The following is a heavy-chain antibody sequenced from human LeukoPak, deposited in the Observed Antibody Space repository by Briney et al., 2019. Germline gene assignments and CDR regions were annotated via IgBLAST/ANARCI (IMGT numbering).Heavy chain of an antibody. CDR1: GFTFSSYG. CDR2: IWYDGSNK. Sequence: PGGSLRLSCAASGFTFSSYGFHWVRQAPGKGLEWVAVIWYDGSNKYYADSVKGRFTISRDSSKNTLYLQMNSLRAEDTAVYYCAKDGSGGGWKWFDPWGQGTLVNVSS. CDR3: AKDGSGGGWKWFDP. V-gene: IGHV3-33*06. D-gene: IGHD2-15*01. J-gene: IGHJ5*02.